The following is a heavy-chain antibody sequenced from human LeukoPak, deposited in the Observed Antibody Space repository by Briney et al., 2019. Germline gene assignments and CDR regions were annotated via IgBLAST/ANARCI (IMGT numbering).Heavy chain of an antibody. V-gene: IGHV1-69*05. Sequence: ASVKVSCKASGGTFSSYAISWVRQAPGQGLEWMGGIIPIFGTANYAQRFQGRVTITTDESTSTAYMELSSLRSEDTAVYYCARDRGEGESFDYWSQGTLVTVSS. J-gene: IGHJ4*02. CDR3: ARDRGEGESFDY. CDR2: IIPIFGTA. D-gene: IGHD2-21*01. CDR1: GGTFSSYA.